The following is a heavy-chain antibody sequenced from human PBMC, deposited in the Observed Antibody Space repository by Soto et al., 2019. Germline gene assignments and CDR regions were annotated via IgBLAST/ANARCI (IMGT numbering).Heavy chain of an antibody. CDR3: ARGGDGFDI. CDR1: GFTFSSYG. Sequence: QVQLVESGGGVVQPGRSLRLSCAASGFTFSSYGMHWVRQAPGKGLEWVAVIWYDGSNKYYADSVKGRFTISRDNSKNTVYRQMNSLRAADTGVYYCARGGDGFDIWGQGTMVTVSS. V-gene: IGHV3-33*01. CDR2: IWYDGSNK. J-gene: IGHJ3*02. D-gene: IGHD3-16*01.